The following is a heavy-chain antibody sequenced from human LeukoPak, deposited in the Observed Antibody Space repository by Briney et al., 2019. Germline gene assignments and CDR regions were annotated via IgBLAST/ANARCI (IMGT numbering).Heavy chain of an antibody. CDR2: IYPGDSDT. V-gene: IGHV5-51*01. CDR3: ARGLDYYDSSGYYPYFDY. D-gene: IGHD3-22*01. Sequence: GAALKISLKGSGCDFATYWIGWVRPMPGKGLGWMGIIYPGDSDTRYSPSFQGQVTISADKSISTAYLQWSSLKASDTAMYYCARGLDYYDSSGYYPYFDYWGQGTLVTVSS. CDR1: GCDFATYW. J-gene: IGHJ4*02.